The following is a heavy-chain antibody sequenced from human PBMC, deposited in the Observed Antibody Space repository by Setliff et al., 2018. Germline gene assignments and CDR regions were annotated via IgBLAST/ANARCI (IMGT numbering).Heavy chain of an antibody. D-gene: IGHD3-3*01. CDR2: IKQDGSEK. Sequence: GGSLRLSCAASGFTFSSYWMSWVRQAPGKGLEWVANIKQDGSEKYYVDSVKGRFTMSRDNAKNSLYLQMNSLRAEDTAVYYCARDRPGAIFGVVTPFDYWGQGTLVTVSS. CDR1: GFTFSSYW. V-gene: IGHV3-7*01. CDR3: ARDRPGAIFGVVTPFDY. J-gene: IGHJ4*02.